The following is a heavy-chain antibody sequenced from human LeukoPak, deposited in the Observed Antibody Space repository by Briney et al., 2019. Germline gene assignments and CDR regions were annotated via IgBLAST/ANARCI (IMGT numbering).Heavy chain of an antibody. D-gene: IGHD4-23*01. CDR2: FYTSGST. J-gene: IGHJ6*02. V-gene: IGHV4-4*07. CDR1: GVSISSYY. CDR3: ARDRTVVGTYYYYGMDV. Sequence: SETLALTCTVSGVSISSYYWSWIRQPAGKGLEWIGRFYTSGSTNYNPSLKSRVTMSVDTSKHQFYLKPKSVTAADTAVYYCARDRTVVGTYYYYGMDVWGQGTTVTVSS.